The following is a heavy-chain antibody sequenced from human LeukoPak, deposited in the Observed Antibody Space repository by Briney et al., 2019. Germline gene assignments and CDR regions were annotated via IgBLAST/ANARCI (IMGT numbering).Heavy chain of an antibody. J-gene: IGHJ6*02. CDR2: IKQDGSEK. CDR3: ARDTYDYYYYYGMDV. D-gene: IGHD2/OR15-2a*01. V-gene: IGHV3-7*01. Sequence: GGPLRLSCAASGFTFSSYWMSWVRQAPGKGLEWVANIKQDGSEKYYVDSVKGRFTISRDNAKNSLYLQMNSLKAEDTAVYYCARDTYDYYYYYGMDVWGQGTTVTVSS. CDR1: GFTFSSYW.